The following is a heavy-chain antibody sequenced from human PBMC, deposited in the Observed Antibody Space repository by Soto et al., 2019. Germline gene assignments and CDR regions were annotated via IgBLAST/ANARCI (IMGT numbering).Heavy chain of an antibody. CDR1: GFSLTSSGVG. Sequence: SGPTLVNLTQTLTLTCTFSGFSLTSSGVGVGWIRQPPGKALECLALIYWDDDKRYSPSLKSRLTITKDTSKNQVVLTVTNMDPMDTATYYCAHRLTRYSWNYGLFDDWGQGTLVTVSS. D-gene: IGHD1-26*01. CDR3: AHRLTRYSWNYGLFDD. J-gene: IGHJ4*02. CDR2: IYWDDDK. V-gene: IGHV2-5*02.